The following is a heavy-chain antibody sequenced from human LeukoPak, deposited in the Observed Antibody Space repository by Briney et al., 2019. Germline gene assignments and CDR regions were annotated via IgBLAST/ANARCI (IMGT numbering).Heavy chain of an antibody. CDR2: IRYDGSNK. CDR3: AKGLDYGLDY. D-gene: IGHD4/OR15-4a*01. CDR1: GFTFSSYG. V-gene: IGHV3-30*02. J-gene: IGHJ4*02. Sequence: GGSPRLSCAASGFTFSSYGMHWVRQAPGKGLEWVAFIRYDGSNKYYADSVKGRFTFYRDNSKNTLFLQMNSLRPEDTAVYYCAKGLDYGLDYWGQGAVVTLSS.